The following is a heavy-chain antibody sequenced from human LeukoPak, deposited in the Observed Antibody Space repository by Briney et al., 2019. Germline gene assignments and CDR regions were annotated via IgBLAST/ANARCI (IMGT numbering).Heavy chain of an antibody. V-gene: IGHV2-5*02. CDR2: IYWDDDK. CDR3: AHKLSGLWFDH. D-gene: IGHD2-15*01. J-gene: IGHJ5*02. CDR1: GFSLSTSGVG. Sequence: SGPTLVKPRQTLTLTCTFSGFSLSTSGVGVGWIRQPPGKALEWLALIYWDDDKRYSASLKSRLILTKDTSKNQVVLTMTNMDPVDTATYHCAHKLSGLWFDHWGQGTLVTVSS.